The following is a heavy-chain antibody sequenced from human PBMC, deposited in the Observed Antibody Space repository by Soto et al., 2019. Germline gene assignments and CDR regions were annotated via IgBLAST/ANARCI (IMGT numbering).Heavy chain of an antibody. CDR2: INGDGSST. D-gene: IGHD6-6*01. Sequence: GSMSVSCAACGFTISRSWLYWVRQAPGKGLVWVSRINGDGSSTNYADSVKGRFTIFRDNAKNTLFLQMNSLRAEDAAVYYCSTAYSLSSPFGPWGQGTLVT. CDR1: GFTISRSW. CDR3: STAYSLSSPFGP. J-gene: IGHJ5*02. V-gene: IGHV3-74*01.